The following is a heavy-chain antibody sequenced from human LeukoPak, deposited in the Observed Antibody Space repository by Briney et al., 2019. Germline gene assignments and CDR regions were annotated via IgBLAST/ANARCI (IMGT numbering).Heavy chain of an antibody. CDR2: IHYSGST. CDR1: LGSISSFY. J-gene: IGHJ4*02. V-gene: IGHV4-59*01. D-gene: IGHD2-15*01. Sequence: SETLSLTCTVSLGSISSFYWSWIRQPPGRGLEWIGYIHYSGSTSYSPSLKSRVAMSVDTSKNQFSLKLNSVTAADTAVYYCARGQNGDNVDYWGQGILVTVSS. CDR3: ARGQNGDNVDY.